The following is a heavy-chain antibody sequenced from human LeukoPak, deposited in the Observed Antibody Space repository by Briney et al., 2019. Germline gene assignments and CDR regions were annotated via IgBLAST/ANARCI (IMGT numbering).Heavy chain of an antibody. CDR3: AKGRGDYPRGNAFDI. J-gene: IGHJ3*02. V-gene: IGHV1-69*06. CDR2: IIPFFGTT. CDR1: GGTFSSYA. Sequence: ASVKVSCKASGGTFSSYAISWVRQAPGQGLEWMGGIIPFFGTTNYAQKFQGRVTITADKSTTTAYMELSSLRSEDTAVYYCAKGRGDYPRGNAFDIWGQGTMVTVSS. D-gene: IGHD4-17*01.